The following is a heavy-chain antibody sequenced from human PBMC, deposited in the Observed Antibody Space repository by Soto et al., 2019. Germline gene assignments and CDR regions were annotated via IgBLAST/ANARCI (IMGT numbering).Heavy chain of an antibody. CDR3: ARFRLLLWFGELSYYYGMDV. D-gene: IGHD3-10*01. V-gene: IGHV4-30-4*01. J-gene: IGHJ6*02. CDR1: GGSISSGDYY. CDR2: IYYSGST. Sequence: PSETLSLTCTVSGGSISSGDYYWSWIRQPPGKGLEWIGYIYYSGSTYYKPSLKNRVTISVDTSKNQFSLKLNSVTAADTAVYYCARFRLLLWFGELSYYYGMDVWGQGTTVTVAS.